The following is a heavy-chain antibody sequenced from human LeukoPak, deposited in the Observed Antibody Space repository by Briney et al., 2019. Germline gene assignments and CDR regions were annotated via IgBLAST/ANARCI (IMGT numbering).Heavy chain of an antibody. V-gene: IGHV4-59*01. J-gene: IGHJ4*02. CDR2: IYYSGST. CDR1: GGSINTYY. D-gene: IGHD3-10*01. Sequence: SETLSLTCTVSGGSINTYYWSWIRQPPGKGLEWIGYIYYSGSTNYNPSLKSRVIILVDTSKNQFSLKLSSVTAAVTAVYYCAKIRVTMVRGSPNWNFDYWGQGILVTVSS. CDR3: AKIRVTMVRGSPNWNFDY.